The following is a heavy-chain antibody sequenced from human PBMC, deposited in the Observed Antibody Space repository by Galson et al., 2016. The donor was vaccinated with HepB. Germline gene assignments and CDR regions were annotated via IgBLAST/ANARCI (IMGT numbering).Heavy chain of an antibody. D-gene: IGHD4-17*01. CDR3: AKVYGDYSLG. CDR2: ITTGGGGT. CDR1: GFTFTNYA. J-gene: IGHJ4*02. V-gene: IGHV3-23*01. Sequence: SLRLSCAASGFTFTNYAMSWVRQAPGKGLERVSSITTGGGGTYYAGSVKGRFTISRDNSKNTLFLQMNSLRAEDTAVYYCAKVYGDYSLGWGQGTLVTVSS.